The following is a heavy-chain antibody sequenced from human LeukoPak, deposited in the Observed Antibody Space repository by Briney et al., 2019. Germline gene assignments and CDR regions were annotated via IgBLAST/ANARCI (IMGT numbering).Heavy chain of an antibody. D-gene: IGHD1-14*01. V-gene: IGHV4-39*01. Sequence: KPSETLSLTCTVSDGSVSSHSYYWGWIRQSPGKGLERIGSISHTGRTYYNPSLESRVTISVDASKNQFSLELNSVTAADTAVYYCARDQQYHRPAGWFDPWGQGTLVTVSS. CDR2: ISHTGRT. CDR3: ARDQQYHRPAGWFDP. J-gene: IGHJ5*02. CDR1: DGSVSSHSYY.